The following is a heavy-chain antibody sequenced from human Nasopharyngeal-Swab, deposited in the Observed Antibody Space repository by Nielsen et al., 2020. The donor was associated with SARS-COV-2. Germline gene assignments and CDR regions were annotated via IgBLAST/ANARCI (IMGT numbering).Heavy chain of an antibody. Sequence: SETLSLTCTVSGGPISSCYWSWIRQPPGKGLEWIGNIYYSGSTNYNPSLKSRVTISADTSKKQFSLNLSSVTAADTAVYYCARDGPYVGYAFDDWGQGTLVTVSS. D-gene: IGHD5-18*01. CDR1: GGPISSCY. CDR3: ARDGPYVGYAFDD. V-gene: IGHV4-59*01. J-gene: IGHJ4*02. CDR2: IYYSGST.